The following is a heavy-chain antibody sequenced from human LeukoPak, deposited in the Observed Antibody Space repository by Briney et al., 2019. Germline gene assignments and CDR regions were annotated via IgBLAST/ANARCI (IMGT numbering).Heavy chain of an antibody. CDR2: IYYSGST. CDR1: GGSISSYY. D-gene: IGHD2-15*01. V-gene: IGHV4-59*01. Sequence: PSETLSLTCTVSGGSISSYYWSWIRQPAGKGLEWIGYIYYSGSTNYNPSLKSRVTISVDTSKNQFSLKLSSVTAADTAVYYCARVPGLPPLYYFDYWGQGTLVTVSS. J-gene: IGHJ4*02. CDR3: ARVPGLPPLYYFDY.